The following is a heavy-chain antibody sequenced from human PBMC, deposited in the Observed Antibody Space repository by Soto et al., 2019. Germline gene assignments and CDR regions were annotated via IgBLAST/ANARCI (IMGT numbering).Heavy chain of an antibody. J-gene: IGHJ3*02. CDR3: ARPGSGSYLDGFDI. CDR1: GYSFTTYW. CDR2: IYPRDSDT. Sequence: GESLKISCQGSGYSFTTYWIGWVRQRPGKGLEWMGIIYPRDSDTRYSPSLQGQVTMSADTSINTAYLQWSSPKASDTAMYYCARPGSGSYLDGFDIWGQGTLVTVS. D-gene: IGHD1-26*01. V-gene: IGHV5-51*01.